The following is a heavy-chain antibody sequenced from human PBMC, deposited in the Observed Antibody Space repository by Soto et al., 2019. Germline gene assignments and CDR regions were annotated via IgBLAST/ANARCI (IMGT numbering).Heavy chain of an antibody. V-gene: IGHV1-69*13. CDR1: GGTLRNHA. CDR2: IILPFGTP. D-gene: IGHD4-17*01. Sequence: QVRLVQSGAEVKKPGSSVKVSCTASGGTLRNHAINWVRQAPGQGPEWMGVIILPFGTPNYAQRFQGRVTITADESMTTAYMELNGLRSEDTAVYYCARGPDYAGYIDDWGQGSLVTVSS. J-gene: IGHJ4*02. CDR3: ARGPDYAGYIDD.